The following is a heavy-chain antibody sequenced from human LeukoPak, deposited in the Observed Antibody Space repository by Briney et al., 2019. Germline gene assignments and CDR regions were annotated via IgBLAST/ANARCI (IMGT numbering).Heavy chain of an antibody. J-gene: IGHJ4*02. D-gene: IGHD4-17*01. CDR2: IYYSGST. CDR1: GGSISSYY. Sequence: SETLSLTCTVSGGSISSYYWSWIRQLPGKGLEWIGYIYYSGSTNYNPSLKSRVTISVDTSKNQFSLKLSSVTAADTAVYYCARDGDYGDFDYWGQGTLVTVSS. CDR3: ARDGDYGDFDY. V-gene: IGHV4-59*01.